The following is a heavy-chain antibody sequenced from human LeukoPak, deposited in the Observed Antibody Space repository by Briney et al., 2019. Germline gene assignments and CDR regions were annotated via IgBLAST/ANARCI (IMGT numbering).Heavy chain of an antibody. J-gene: IGHJ3*02. D-gene: IGHD3-22*01. CDR3: AKDIGADYYYDSSGYFI. Sequence: PGGSLRLSCAASGFTFDNYAVHWVRQVPGKGLEWVSLISGDGDSTYYPDSVKGRFTISRDNSKNSLYLQMNSLRTEDTALYYCAKDIGADYYYDSSGYFIWGQGTMVTVSS. V-gene: IGHV3-43*02. CDR2: ISGDGDST. CDR1: GFTFDNYA.